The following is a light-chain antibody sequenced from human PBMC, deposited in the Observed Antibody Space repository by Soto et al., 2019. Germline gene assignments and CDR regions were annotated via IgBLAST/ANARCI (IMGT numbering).Light chain of an antibody. CDR1: QSMRNY. Sequence: DIQMTQSPSSLSASVGDRVTISCRVSQSMRNYVSWYQQKPGTAPKLLIRAASTLQSGVPERFSGSGSGTDFTLTISSLQIEDFATYFCQQTDSTPQTFGQGTNVEI. V-gene: IGKV1-39*01. CDR2: AAS. CDR3: QQTDSTPQT. J-gene: IGKJ1*01.